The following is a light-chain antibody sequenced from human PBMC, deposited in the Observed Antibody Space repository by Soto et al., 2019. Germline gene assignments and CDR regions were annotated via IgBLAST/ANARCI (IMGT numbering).Light chain of an antibody. Sequence: EIVLTQSPGTLSLSPGERATLSCRASQGVTNNYLAWYQQKPGQAPRLLIYGASNRASGIPDSFSGSESGTDFTLTINRLEPEDFAVYYCHQCSYSPLTFGGGTKVEIK. CDR1: QGVTNNY. CDR2: GAS. J-gene: IGKJ4*01. CDR3: HQCSYSPLT. V-gene: IGKV3-20*01.